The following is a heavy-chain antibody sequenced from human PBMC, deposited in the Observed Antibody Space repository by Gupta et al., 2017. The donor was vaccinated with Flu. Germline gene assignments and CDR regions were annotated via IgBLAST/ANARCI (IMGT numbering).Heavy chain of an antibody. CDR1: GYSFTTYY. D-gene: IGHD1-7*01. V-gene: IGHV1-2*02. CDR3: AAGTPDY. J-gene: IGHJ4*02. Sequence: VKVSCKASGYSFTTYYIHWVRQAPGQGLERMGWINPNSGDTLFAQKFQGRVTMTSDTSISTAYMELRRLRSDDTAVYYCAAGTPDYWGQGTLVTVSS. CDR2: INPNSGDT.